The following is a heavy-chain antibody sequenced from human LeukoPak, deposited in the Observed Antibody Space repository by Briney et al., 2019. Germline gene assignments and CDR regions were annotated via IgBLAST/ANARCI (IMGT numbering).Heavy chain of an antibody. Sequence: KPSETLSLTCAVYGGSFSGYYRSWIRQPPGKGLEWIGEINHSGSTNYNPSLKSRATISVDTSKNQFSLKLSPVTAADTAVYYCASRLSYYDSSYFDYWGQGTLVTVSS. CDR2: INHSGST. V-gene: IGHV4-34*01. D-gene: IGHD3-22*01. CDR3: ASRLSYYDSSYFDY. CDR1: GGSFSGYY. J-gene: IGHJ4*02.